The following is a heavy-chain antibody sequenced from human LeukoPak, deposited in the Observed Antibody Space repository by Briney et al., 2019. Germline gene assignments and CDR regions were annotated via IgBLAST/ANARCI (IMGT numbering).Heavy chain of an antibody. CDR1: GGTFSSYA. J-gene: IGHJ4*02. D-gene: IGHD5-18*01. CDR2: IIPIFGTA. CDR3: ARGGYSYGTSFDY. V-gene: IGHV1-69*05. Sequence: SVKVSCKASGGTFSSYAISWVRQAPGQGLEWMGRIIPIFGTANYAQKFQGRVTITTDDSTSTAYMELSSLRSEDTAVYYCARGGYSYGTSFDYWGQGTLVTVSS.